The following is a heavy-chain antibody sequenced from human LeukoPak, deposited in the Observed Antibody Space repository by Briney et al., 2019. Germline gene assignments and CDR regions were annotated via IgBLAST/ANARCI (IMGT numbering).Heavy chain of an antibody. CDR2: IWYDGSNK. J-gene: IGHJ3*02. V-gene: IGHV3-33*01. CDR1: GFTFSSYG. D-gene: IGHD6-19*01. Sequence: GRSLRLSCAASGFTFSSYGMHWVRQAPGKGLEWVAVIWYDGSNKYYADSVKGRFTISRDNSKNTLYLQMNSLRAEDTAVYYCAREGIAVAGTIDAFDIWGQGIMVTVSS. CDR3: AREGIAVAGTIDAFDI.